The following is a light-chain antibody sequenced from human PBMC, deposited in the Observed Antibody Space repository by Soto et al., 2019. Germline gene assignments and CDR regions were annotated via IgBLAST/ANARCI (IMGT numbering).Light chain of an antibody. Sequence: DIPLTQSPSSLSSSIGDRVTITCRASQDISSYLNWYQQKPGRAPNLLIYGASSLQGGVPSRFSGRASGTEFTLTISSLQPEDLATYYCQQTYRFVTFGQGTRLDI. CDR3: QQTYRFVT. V-gene: IGKV1-39*01. CDR2: GAS. J-gene: IGKJ5*01. CDR1: QDISSY.